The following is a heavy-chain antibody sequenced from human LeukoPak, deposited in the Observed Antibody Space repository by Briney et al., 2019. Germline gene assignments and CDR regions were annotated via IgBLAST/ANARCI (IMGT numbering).Heavy chain of an antibody. J-gene: IGHJ3*02. CDR1: GFTFSSYG. CDR2: ISYDGSNK. V-gene: IGHV3-30*18. D-gene: IGHD3-22*01. Sequence: PGGSLRLSCAASGFTFSSYGMHWVRQAPGKGLEWVAVISYDGSNKYYADSVKGRFTISRDNSKNTLYLQMNSLRAEDTAVYYCAKTKVVIPMEDAFDIWGQGTMVTASS. CDR3: AKTKVVIPMEDAFDI.